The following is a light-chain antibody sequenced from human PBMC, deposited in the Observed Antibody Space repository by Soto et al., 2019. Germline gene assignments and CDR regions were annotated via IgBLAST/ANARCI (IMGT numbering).Light chain of an antibody. Sequence: EIVLTQSPATLSVSPGERATLSCRASQSVINNLAWYQQKPGQGPRLLIFGASTRATDIPARFSGSGSGTEFTLTISSLQSEDFAVYYCQQYIHWPLLTFGGGTKVEIK. J-gene: IGKJ4*01. CDR3: QQYIHWPLLT. V-gene: IGKV3-15*01. CDR1: QSVINN. CDR2: GAS.